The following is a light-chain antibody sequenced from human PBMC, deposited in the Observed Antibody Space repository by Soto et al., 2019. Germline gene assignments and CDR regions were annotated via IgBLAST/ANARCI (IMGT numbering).Light chain of an antibody. CDR1: QSVSSN. CDR3: QQYNKWPLT. J-gene: IGKJ4*01. Sequence: EIVMTQSPATLSVSPGERATLSCRASQSVSSNLAWYQQKPGQAPRLLIYHASTRATGIPARFSGSESGTEFTLTISGLQSEAFAVYYCQQYNKWPLTFGGGTKVEIK. CDR2: HAS. V-gene: IGKV3-15*01.